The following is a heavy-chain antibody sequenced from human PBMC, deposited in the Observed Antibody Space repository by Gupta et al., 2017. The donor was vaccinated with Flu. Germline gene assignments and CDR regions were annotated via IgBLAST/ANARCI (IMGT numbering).Heavy chain of an antibody. CDR1: GFTFSSYA. V-gene: IGHV3-23*01. CDR2: IRGSGDTT. Sequence: DVELLESGGGLVRPGGSLRLSCVASGFTFSSYAMSWVRQAPGKGLEWVSAIRGSGDTTYYADSVEGRFTISRDNSKNTLYLQMNNVTVEDTAVYFCVRRVLRTTSSDDWGPGSRVTVSS. J-gene: IGHJ4*02. D-gene: IGHD2-2*01. CDR3: VRRVLRTTSSDD.